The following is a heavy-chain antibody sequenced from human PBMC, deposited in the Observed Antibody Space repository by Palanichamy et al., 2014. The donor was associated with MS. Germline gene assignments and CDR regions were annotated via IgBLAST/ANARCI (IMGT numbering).Heavy chain of an antibody. Sequence: EVRLVESGGGLVQPGRSLRLSCAASGFSFDDYAMHWVRQAPGKGLERVSGISWNSGSVGYADSVKGRFTISRDNAKNSLYLQMNSLRAEDTALYYCARRSGYYQFDYWGQGTLVTVSS. J-gene: IGHJ4*02. V-gene: IGHV3-9*01. D-gene: IGHD5-12*01. CDR1: GFSFDDYA. CDR2: ISWNSGSV. CDR3: ARRSGYYQFDY.